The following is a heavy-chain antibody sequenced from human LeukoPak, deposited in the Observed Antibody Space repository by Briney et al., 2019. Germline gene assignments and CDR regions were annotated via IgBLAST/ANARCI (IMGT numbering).Heavy chain of an antibody. D-gene: IGHD3-10*01. CDR3: ARDTRNSGRTYFDY. Sequence: ASVKVSCKASGYIFTSFGIGWVRQAPGQGLEWMGWISAYSGDTDYAQKLQGRVTMTTDSSTRTAYMELRSLRSDDTAVYYCARDTRNSGRTYFDYWGQGTLVTVSS. CDR1: GYIFTSFG. J-gene: IGHJ4*02. CDR2: ISAYSGDT. V-gene: IGHV1-18*01.